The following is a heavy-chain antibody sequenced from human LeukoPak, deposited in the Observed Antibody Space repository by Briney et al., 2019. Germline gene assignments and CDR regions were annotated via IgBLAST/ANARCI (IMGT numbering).Heavy chain of an antibody. V-gene: IGHV4-59*08. Sequence: PSETLSLTCTVSGVSISGYYWSWIRQPPGKGLEWIRYIYYSGSSNYNPSLKSRVTISVDTSKNQFSLKLSSVTAADTAVYYCARYHCSTSTCYYFDYWGQGTLVTVSS. CDR2: IYYSGSS. D-gene: IGHD2-15*01. CDR3: ARYHCSTSTCYYFDY. J-gene: IGHJ4*02. CDR1: GVSISGYY.